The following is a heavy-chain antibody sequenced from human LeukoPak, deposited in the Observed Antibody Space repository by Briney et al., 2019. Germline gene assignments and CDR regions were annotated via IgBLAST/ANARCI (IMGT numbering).Heavy chain of an antibody. CDR1: GFTFSSYD. Sequence: GGSLRLSCAASGFTFSSYDMPWVRQATGKGLEWVSAIGTAGDTYYPGSVKGRFTISRENAKNSLYLQMNSLRAGDTAVYYCARAGSSWYGGANGMDVWGQGTTVTVSS. D-gene: IGHD6-13*01. J-gene: IGHJ6*02. CDR2: IGTAGDT. V-gene: IGHV3-13*01. CDR3: ARAGSSWYGGANGMDV.